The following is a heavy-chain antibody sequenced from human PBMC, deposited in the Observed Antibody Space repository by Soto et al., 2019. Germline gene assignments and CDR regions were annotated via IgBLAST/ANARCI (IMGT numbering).Heavy chain of an antibody. J-gene: IGHJ5*02. Sequence: QLQLQESGSGLVKPSQTLSLTCAVSGGSISSGGYSWSWIRQPPGKGLEWIGYIYHSGSTYYNPALKRRGTVAEDRSKNQFSLKLSSLTAADTAVYYCARVPSPWGQGTLVTVST. V-gene: IGHV4-30-2*01. CDR1: GGSISSGGYS. CDR2: IYHSGST. CDR3: ARVPSP.